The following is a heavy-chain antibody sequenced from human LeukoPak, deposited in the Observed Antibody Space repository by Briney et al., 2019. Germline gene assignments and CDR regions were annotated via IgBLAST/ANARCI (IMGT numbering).Heavy chain of an antibody. CDR2: IYYSGST. J-gene: IGHJ4*02. CDR3: ARGRRDGYNKAPYFDY. V-gene: IGHV4-59*01. D-gene: IGHD5-24*01. CDR1: GGSISSYY. Sequence: PSETLSLTCTVSGGSISSYYWSWIRQPPGKGLEWIGYIYYSGSTNYNPSLKSRVTISVDTSKSRFSLKLSSVTAADTAVYYCARGRRDGYNKAPYFDYWGQGTLVTVSS.